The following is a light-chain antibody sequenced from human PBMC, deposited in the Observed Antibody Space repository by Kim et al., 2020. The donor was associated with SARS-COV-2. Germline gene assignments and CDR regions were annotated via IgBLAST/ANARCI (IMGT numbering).Light chain of an antibody. CDR2: DVS. J-gene: IGLJ2*01. CDR3: SSYTSSSMDVV. Sequence: QSIPISCTGTSSDVGGYNYVSWYQQHPGKAPKRMIYDVSNRPSGVSNRFSGSKSGNTASLTISGLQAEDEADYYCSSYTSSSMDVVFGGGTQLTVL. V-gene: IGLV2-14*03. CDR1: SSDVGGYNY.